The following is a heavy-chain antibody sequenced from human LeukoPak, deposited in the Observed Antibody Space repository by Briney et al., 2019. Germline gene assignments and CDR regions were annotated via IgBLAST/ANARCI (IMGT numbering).Heavy chain of an antibody. J-gene: IGHJ2*01. CDR3: ARYHCGGNCYSGSYWYFDL. CDR1: GDSITSGDYY. CDR2: FYYSGST. V-gene: IGHV4-30-4*01. D-gene: IGHD2-21*02. Sequence: SQTLSLTCTVSGDSITSGDYYWSWSRQPPGKGLEWIGYFYYSGSTCYNPSLKSRITMSLDTSKNQFSLKLNSVTAADTAVYYCARYHCGGNCYSGSYWYFDLWGRGTLVTVSS.